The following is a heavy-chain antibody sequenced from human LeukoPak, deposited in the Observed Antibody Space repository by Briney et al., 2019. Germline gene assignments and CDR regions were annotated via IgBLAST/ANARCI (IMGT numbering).Heavy chain of an antibody. CDR2: INHSGST. CDR1: GGSFSGYY. V-gene: IGHV4-34*01. Sequence: PSETLSLTCAVYGGSFSGYYWSWIRQPPGKGLEWIGEINHSGSTNYNPSLKSRVTISVDTSRNQFSLNLSSVTAADTAVYYCARTPNNWYDEFNDAFDIWGQGTMVTVSS. J-gene: IGHJ3*02. D-gene: IGHD1-20*01. CDR3: ARTPNNWYDEFNDAFDI.